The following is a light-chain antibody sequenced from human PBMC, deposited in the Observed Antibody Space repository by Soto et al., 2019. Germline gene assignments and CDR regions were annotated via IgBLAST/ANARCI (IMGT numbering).Light chain of an antibody. CDR1: SSDVGGYNY. CDR3: SSYIGSSTVM. CDR2: DVT. V-gene: IGLV2-14*01. Sequence: QSVLTQPASVSGSPGQSITISCTGTSSDVGGYNYVSWYQQHPGTAPKLMIYDVTHRPSGVSNRFSGSKSGNTASLTISGLQAEDEADYYCSSYIGSSTVMFGGGTQLTVL. J-gene: IGLJ7*01.